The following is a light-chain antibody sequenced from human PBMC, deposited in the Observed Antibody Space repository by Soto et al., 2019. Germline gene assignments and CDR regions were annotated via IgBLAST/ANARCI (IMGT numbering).Light chain of an antibody. CDR1: QSVSSSY. CDR2: DAS. CDR3: QHYNNWPPYT. V-gene: IGKV3D-15*01. J-gene: IGKJ2*01. Sequence: EMVLTQSPGTLSLSPGDRATLSCRASQSVSSSYLAWYQQKPGQAPRLLIYDASNRATGVPARFSGSGSETDFTLTISNLQSEDCAVYYCQHYNNWPPYTFGQGTTGDIK.